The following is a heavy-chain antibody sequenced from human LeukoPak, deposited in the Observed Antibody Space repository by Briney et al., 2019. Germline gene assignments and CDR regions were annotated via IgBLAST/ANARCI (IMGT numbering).Heavy chain of an antibody. CDR3: ARVEVREGYGSGNSYYYYGMDV. V-gene: IGHV3-30*04. J-gene: IGHJ6*04. D-gene: IGHD3-10*01. Sequence: LPGRSLRLSCAASGFTFSSYATHCVRQAPGKGLEWVAAISYDGSNKYYADSVKGRFTISRDNSKNTLYLQMNSLRAEDTAVYYCARVEVREGYGSGNSYYYYGMDVWGKGTTVTVSS. CDR1: GFTFSSYA. CDR2: ISYDGSNK.